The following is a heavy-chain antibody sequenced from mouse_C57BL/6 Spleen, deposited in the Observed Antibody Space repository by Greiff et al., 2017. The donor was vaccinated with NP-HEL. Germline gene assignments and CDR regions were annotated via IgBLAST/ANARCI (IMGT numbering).Heavy chain of an antibody. Sequence: DVMLVESGGDLVKPGGSLKLSCAASGFTFSSYGMSWVRQTPDKRLEWVATISSGGSYTYYPDSVKGRFTISRDNAKNTLYLQMSSLKSEDTAMYYCARQGTTVVNAMDYWGQGTSVTVSS. V-gene: IGHV5-6*02. CDR2: ISSGGSYT. CDR1: GFTFSSYG. CDR3: ARQGTTVVNAMDY. J-gene: IGHJ4*01. D-gene: IGHD1-1*01.